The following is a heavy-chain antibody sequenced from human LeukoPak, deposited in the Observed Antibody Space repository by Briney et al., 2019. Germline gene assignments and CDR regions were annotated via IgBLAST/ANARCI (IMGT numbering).Heavy chain of an antibody. J-gene: IGHJ3*02. CDR3: ARVGWEWDAFDI. V-gene: IGHV3-66*01. D-gene: IGHD1-26*01. CDR1: GFTITSYA. Sequence: PGGSLRLSCVASGFTITSYAMSWVRQAPGKGLEWVSVIYSGGSTYYADSVKGRFTISRDNSKNTLYLQMNSLRAEDTAVYYCARVGWEWDAFDIWGQGTMVTVSS. CDR2: IYSGGST.